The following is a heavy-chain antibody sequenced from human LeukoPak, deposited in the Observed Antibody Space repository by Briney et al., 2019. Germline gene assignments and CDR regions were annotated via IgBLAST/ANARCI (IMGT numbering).Heavy chain of an antibody. Sequence: GSLRLSSAASGFTFSSYSMNWVRQAPGKGLEWVSSISSSSSYIYYADSVKGRFTISRDNAKNSLYLQMNSLRAEDTAVYYCAIFGVVIKDFDYWGQGTLVTVSS. D-gene: IGHD3-3*01. CDR1: GFTFSSYS. V-gene: IGHV3-21*01. CDR2: ISSSSSYI. CDR3: AIFGVVIKDFDY. J-gene: IGHJ4*02.